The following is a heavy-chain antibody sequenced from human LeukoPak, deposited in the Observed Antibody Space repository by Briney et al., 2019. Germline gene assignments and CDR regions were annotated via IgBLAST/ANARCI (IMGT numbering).Heavy chain of an antibody. CDR2: ISSSGVYI. CDR3: ARDPIRTDYYGSGSYSGAFDM. CDR1: GFTFSSYR. Sequence: PGGSLRLSCAASGFTFSSYRMNWVRQAPGKGLEWVSSISSSGVYIYYADSLKGRFTISRDNAKNSLYLQMNSLRAEDTAVYYCARDPIRTDYYGSGSYSGAFDMWGQGTMVIVSS. V-gene: IGHV3-21*06. J-gene: IGHJ3*02. D-gene: IGHD3-10*01.